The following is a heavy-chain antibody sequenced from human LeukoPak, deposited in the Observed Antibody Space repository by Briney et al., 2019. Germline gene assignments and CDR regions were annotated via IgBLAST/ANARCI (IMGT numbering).Heavy chain of an antibody. D-gene: IGHD2-15*01. J-gene: IGHJ3*02. V-gene: IGHV4-59*01. CDR2: IYYSGST. CDR3: ARDAPGYCSGGSCYSGFNDAFDI. Sequence: SETLSLTCTVSGGSISSYYWSWIRQPPGKGLEWIGYIYYSGSTNYNPSLKSRVTISVDTSKNPFSLKLSSVTAADTAVYYCARDAPGYCSGGSCYSGFNDAFDIWGQGTMVTVSS. CDR1: GGSISSYY.